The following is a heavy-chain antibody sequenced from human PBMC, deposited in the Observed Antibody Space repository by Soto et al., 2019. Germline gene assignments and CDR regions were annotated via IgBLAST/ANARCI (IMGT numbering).Heavy chain of an antibody. CDR1: GYTFTSYG. V-gene: IGHV1-18*01. Sequence: ASVKVSCKASGYTFTSYGIIWVRQAPGQGLEWMGWISAYNGNTNYAQKLQGRVTMTTDTSTSTAYMELRSLRSDDTAVYYCARDGAVGYCSSTSCYGGWWFDPWGQGTLVTVSS. CDR2: ISAYNGNT. CDR3: ARDGAVGYCSSTSCYGGWWFDP. J-gene: IGHJ5*02. D-gene: IGHD2-2*01.